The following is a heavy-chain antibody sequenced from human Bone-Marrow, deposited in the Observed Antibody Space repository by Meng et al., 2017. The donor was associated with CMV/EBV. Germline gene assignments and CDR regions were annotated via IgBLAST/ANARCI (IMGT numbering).Heavy chain of an antibody. CDR2: IIPILGIA. J-gene: IGHJ4*02. CDR1: GYTFTSYG. D-gene: IGHD6-13*01. Sequence: SVKVSCKASGYTFTSYGISWVRQAPGQGLEWMGGIIPILGIANYAQKFQGRVTITADKSTSTAYMELSSLRSEDTAVYYCARDVEQLLSGGYSSSAFDYWGQGTLVTVSS. CDR3: ARDVEQLLSGGYSSSAFDY. V-gene: IGHV1-69*10.